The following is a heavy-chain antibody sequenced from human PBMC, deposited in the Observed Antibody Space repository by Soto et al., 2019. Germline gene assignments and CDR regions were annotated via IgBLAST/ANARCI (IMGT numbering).Heavy chain of an antibody. D-gene: IGHD3-16*01. J-gene: IGHJ4*02. CDR3: AKDPSSLGESEYYFDY. CDR2: MSYAGSNK. CDR1: GFSFSSYG. V-gene: IGHV3-30*18. Sequence: GGSLRLSCAASGFSFSSYGMHWVRQAPGKGLEWVAVMSYAGSNKDYADSVKGRFTISRDNSKNTLYLQMNSLRAEDTAVYYCAKDPSSLGESEYYFDYWGQGNLVTVSS.